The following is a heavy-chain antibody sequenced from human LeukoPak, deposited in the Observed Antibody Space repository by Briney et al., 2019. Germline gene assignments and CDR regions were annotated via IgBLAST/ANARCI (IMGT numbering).Heavy chain of an antibody. CDR1: GYTFTGYY. D-gene: IGHD3-16*01. J-gene: IGHJ4*02. V-gene: IGHV1-2*02. CDR3: ARVVGPGHLRLDLGY. Sequence: SVDVSCKASGYTFTGYYMHWVRQAPGQGLECMGYINPDNGDTNYAQKFQGRVTMTRDTSISTSYMELNRLTSDDTAMYYCARVVGPGHLRLDLGYWGQGTLVPVPS. CDR2: INPDNGDT.